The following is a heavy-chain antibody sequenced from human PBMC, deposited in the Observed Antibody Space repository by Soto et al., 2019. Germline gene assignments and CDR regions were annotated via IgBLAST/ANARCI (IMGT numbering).Heavy chain of an antibody. CDR1: GFTFSSYG. CDR2: IWYDGSNK. CDR3: ARHTGWDYDSSGYSLGY. J-gene: IGHJ4*02. V-gene: IGHV3-33*01. Sequence: GGSLRLSCAASGFTFSSYGMHWVRQAPGKGLEWVAVIWYDGSNKYYADSVKGRFTISRDNSKNTLYLQMNSLRAEDTAVYYCARHTGWDYDSSGYSLGYWGQETLVPVS. D-gene: IGHD3-22*01.